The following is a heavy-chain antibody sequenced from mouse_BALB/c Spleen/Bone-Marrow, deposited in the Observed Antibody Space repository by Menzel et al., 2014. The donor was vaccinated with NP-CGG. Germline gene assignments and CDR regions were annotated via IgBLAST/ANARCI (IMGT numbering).Heavy chain of an antibody. J-gene: IGHJ4*01. D-gene: IGHD2-12*01. V-gene: IGHV1S81*02. CDR2: INPSNGGT. CDR1: GYTFSSDY. CDR3: TRSRRAMDY. Sequence: QVQLQQSGAELVKPGASVKLSCKASGYTFSSDYMYWVRQRPGQGLGWIGEINPSNGGTNFNERFKSKATLTVDKSSSTAYMQLSSLTSEDSAVYYCTRSRRAMDYWGQGTSVTVSS.